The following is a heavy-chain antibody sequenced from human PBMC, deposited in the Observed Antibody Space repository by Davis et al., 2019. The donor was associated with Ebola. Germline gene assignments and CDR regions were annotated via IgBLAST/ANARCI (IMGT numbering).Heavy chain of an antibody. V-gene: IGHV4-39*07. CDR3: ARLNLVGKYQLQNRWFDP. CDR2: IYYSGST. J-gene: IGHJ5*02. CDR1: GDSISSSSYY. D-gene: IGHD2-2*01. Sequence: SQTLSLTCTVSGDSISSSSYYWGWIRQPPGKGREWIGSIYYSGSTYYNPSLKSRVTISVDTSKNQFSLKLSSVTAADTAVYYCARLNLVGKYQLQNRWFDPWGQGTLVTVSS.